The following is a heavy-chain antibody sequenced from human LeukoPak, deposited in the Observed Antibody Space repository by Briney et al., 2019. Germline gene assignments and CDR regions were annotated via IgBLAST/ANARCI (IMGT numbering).Heavy chain of an antibody. D-gene: IGHD1-26*01. V-gene: IGHV4-61*08. J-gene: IGHJ3*02. Sequence: SETLSLTCIVSGGSVGSADCYWSWIRHPPGKALEWIGYIYHTGSNNYKYSLKSRVTISLDTSKNRFSLRLTSMTAADTAIYYCARDQGGSSHRHAFDIWGQGTMVTVSS. CDR2: IYHTGSN. CDR1: GGSVGSADCY. CDR3: ARDQGGSSHRHAFDI.